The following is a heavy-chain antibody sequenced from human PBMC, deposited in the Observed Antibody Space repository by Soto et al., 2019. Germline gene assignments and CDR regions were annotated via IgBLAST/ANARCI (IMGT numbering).Heavy chain of an antibody. V-gene: IGHV3-33*01. CDR1: GFTFPHYD. Sequence: QVQLVESGGGVVQPGRSLRLSCAASGFTFPHYDMHWVRQVPGKGLEWVAVIGYDGSNKYYGDFVKGRFTISRDNSKNTPYLQMNSLRADDTAVYYCARDNSGNYDAFDMWGQGTMVTVSS. D-gene: IGHD3-22*01. CDR2: IGYDGSNK. CDR3: ARDNSGNYDAFDM. J-gene: IGHJ3*02.